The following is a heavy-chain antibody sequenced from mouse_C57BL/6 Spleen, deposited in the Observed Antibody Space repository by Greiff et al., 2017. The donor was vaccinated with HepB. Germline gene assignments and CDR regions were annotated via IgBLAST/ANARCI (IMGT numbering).Heavy chain of an antibody. CDR1: GFTFTDYY. V-gene: IGHV7-3*01. Sequence: EVKLMESGGGLVQPGGSLSLSCAASGFTFTDYYMSWVRQPPGKALEWLGFIRNKANGYTTDSSASVKGRFTISRDNSQSILYLQMNALRAEDSTTYYCAISINTTVVANFDYWGQGTTLTGSS. J-gene: IGHJ2*01. D-gene: IGHD1-1*01. CDR3: AISINTTVVANFDY. CDR2: IRNKANGYTT.